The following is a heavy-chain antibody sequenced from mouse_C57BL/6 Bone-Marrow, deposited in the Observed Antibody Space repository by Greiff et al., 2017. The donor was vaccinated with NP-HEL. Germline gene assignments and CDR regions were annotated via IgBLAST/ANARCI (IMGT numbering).Heavy chain of an antibody. CDR1: GFTFSSYG. CDR2: ISSGGSYT. V-gene: IGHV5-6*01. Sequence: DVQLVESGGDLVKPGGSLKLSCAASGFTFSSYGMSWVRQTPDKRLEWVATISSGGSYTYYPDSGKGRFTISRDNAKNTLYLQMSSLKSEDTAMYYCARKDYGSSYWYFDVWGTGTTVTVSS. D-gene: IGHD1-1*01. CDR3: ARKDYGSSYWYFDV. J-gene: IGHJ1*03.